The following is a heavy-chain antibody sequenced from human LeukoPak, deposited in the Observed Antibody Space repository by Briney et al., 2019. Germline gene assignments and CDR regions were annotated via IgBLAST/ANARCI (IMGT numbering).Heavy chain of an antibody. J-gene: IGHJ4*02. CDR1: RFSFSNHS. D-gene: IGHD1-1*01. CDR3: AKDRNDWKQGIDS. CDR2: ISARDGRT. Sequence: GGSLRLSCAASRFSFSNHSMNWVRQAPGKGLEWVSIISARDGRTYYADSVKGRFTISRDNSKNTLYLQMNSLRVEDTAVYYCAKDRNDWKQGIDSWGQGTLVTVST. V-gene: IGHV3-23*01.